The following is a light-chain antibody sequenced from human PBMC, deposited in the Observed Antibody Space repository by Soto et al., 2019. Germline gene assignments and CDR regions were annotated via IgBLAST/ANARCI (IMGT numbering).Light chain of an antibody. CDR1: QGISSY. V-gene: IGKV1-8*01. CDR2: AAS. Sequence: AIRMTQSPSSFSASTGDRVTITCRASQGISSYLAWYQQKPGKAPKLLVYAASTLQYGVPSRFSGSGSGTDFTLTISCLQSEDFATYFCQQYYTYPQTFGQGTKLGSN. CDR3: QQYYTYPQT. J-gene: IGKJ2*01.